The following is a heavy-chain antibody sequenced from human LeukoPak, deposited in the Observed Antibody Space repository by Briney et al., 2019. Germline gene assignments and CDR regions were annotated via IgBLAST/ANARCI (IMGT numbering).Heavy chain of an antibody. CDR3: ARIEGDNSLDY. Sequence: SETLSLTCSVSGASISPYYWVWIRQPPGKGLEWIAYIHYSGSTNYNPSLKSRVIISVDTSRSQLFLKLSSVTAADTAVYYCARIEGDNSLDYWGQGTLVTVSS. J-gene: IGHJ4*02. CDR1: GASISPYY. CDR2: IHYSGST. D-gene: IGHD3-16*01. V-gene: IGHV4-59*01.